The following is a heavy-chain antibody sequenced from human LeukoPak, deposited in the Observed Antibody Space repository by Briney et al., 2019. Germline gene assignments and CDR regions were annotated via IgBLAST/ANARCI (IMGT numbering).Heavy chain of an antibody. D-gene: IGHD3-22*01. J-gene: IGHJ4*02. Sequence: SETLSLTCTVSGGSISSSSYSWGWIRQPPGKGLEWIGSIYYSGSTYYNPSLKSRVTISVDTSKNQFSLKLSSVTAADTAVYYCARRDVYYYDSSGYFEYWGQGTLVTVSS. CDR2: IYYSGST. V-gene: IGHV4-39*01. CDR1: GGSISSSSYS. CDR3: ARRDVYYYDSSGYFEY.